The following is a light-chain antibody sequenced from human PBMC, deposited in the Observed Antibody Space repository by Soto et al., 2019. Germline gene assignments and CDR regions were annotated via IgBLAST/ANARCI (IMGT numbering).Light chain of an antibody. V-gene: IGKV3-20*01. Sequence: EIVLTQSPGTLSLSPGERATLSCRASQSVARNLLAWFQQRPGQPPMLLIYDAIGRATGIPDRFSASGSATDFTLTINRLEPEDFAVYYCHQYASSPLTFGQGTKLEIK. CDR1: QSVARNL. CDR2: DAI. J-gene: IGKJ2*01. CDR3: HQYASSPLT.